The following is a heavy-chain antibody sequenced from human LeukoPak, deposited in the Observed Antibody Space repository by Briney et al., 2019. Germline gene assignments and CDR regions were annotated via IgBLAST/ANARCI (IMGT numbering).Heavy chain of an antibody. Sequence: ASVKVSCKASGYSFTRYGISWVRQAPGQGLEWMGWISAYNGNTKYAQKLQGRVTMTTDTSTSTAFMEPRSLRSDDTAVYYCASDPKSGYVLVYWGQGTLVTVSS. CDR1: GYSFTRYG. V-gene: IGHV1-18*01. J-gene: IGHJ4*02. CDR2: ISAYNGNT. D-gene: IGHD5-12*01. CDR3: ASDPKSGYVLVY.